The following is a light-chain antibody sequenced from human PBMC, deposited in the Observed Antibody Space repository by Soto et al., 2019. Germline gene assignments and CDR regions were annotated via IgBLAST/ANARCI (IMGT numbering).Light chain of an antibody. V-gene: IGLV2-8*01. CDR3: TSDAGSKLRV. CDR1: SSDVGGYDY. J-gene: IGLJ2*01. CDR2: DVT. Sequence: QPVLTQPPSASGSPGQSVTISCTGTSSDVGGYDYVSWFQHHPGKAPKLIIYDVTKRPSGVPDRFSGSKSDNTASLTVSGLHAEDEADYFCTSDAGSKLRVFGGGAKLTVL.